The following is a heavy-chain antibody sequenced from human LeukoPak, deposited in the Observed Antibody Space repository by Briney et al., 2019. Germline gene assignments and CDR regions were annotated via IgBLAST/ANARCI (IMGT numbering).Heavy chain of an antibody. Sequence: SVKVSCKASGFTFTSSAVQWVRQARGQRLEWIGWIVVGSGNTNYAQKFQERVTITGDMSTSTAYMELSSLRSEDTAVYYCAAFEEGAVAGVDYWGQGTLVTVSS. J-gene: IGHJ4*02. D-gene: IGHD6-19*01. V-gene: IGHV1-58*01. CDR2: IVVGSGNT. CDR1: GFTFTSSA. CDR3: AAFEEGAVAGVDY.